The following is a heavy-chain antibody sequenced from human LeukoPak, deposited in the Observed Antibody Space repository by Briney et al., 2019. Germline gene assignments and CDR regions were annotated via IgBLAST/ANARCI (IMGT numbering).Heavy chain of an antibody. D-gene: IGHD3-3*01. CDR3: ARGSTHDFWSGYLTDY. CDR1: GGSISSGSYY. CDR2: IYTSGST. Sequence: SETLSLTCTVSGGSISSGSYYWSWIRQPAGKGLEWIGRIYTSGSTNYNPSLKSRVTISVDTSKNQFSLKLSSVTAADTAVYYCARGSTHDFWSGYLTDYWGQGTLVTVSS. J-gene: IGHJ4*02. V-gene: IGHV4-61*02.